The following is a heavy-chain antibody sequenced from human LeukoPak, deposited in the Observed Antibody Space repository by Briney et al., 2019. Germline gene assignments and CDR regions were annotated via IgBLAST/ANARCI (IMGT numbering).Heavy chain of an antibody. Sequence: PSETLSLTCTVSGGSISSYYWSWIRQPPRKGLEWIGYIYYSGSTNYNPSLKSRVTISVDTSKNQFSLKLSSVTAADTAVYYCARLASTNWFDPWGQGTLVTVSS. D-gene: IGHD2-2*01. V-gene: IGHV4-59*01. CDR2: IYYSGST. J-gene: IGHJ5*02. CDR1: GGSISSYY. CDR3: ARLASTNWFDP.